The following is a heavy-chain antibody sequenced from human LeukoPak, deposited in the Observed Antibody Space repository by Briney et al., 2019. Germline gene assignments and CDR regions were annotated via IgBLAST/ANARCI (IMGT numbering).Heavy chain of an antibody. CDR2: IYYSGST. CDR1: GGSISSYY. J-gene: IGHJ4*02. Sequence: PSETLSLTCTVSGGSISSYYWSWIRQPPGKGLEWIGYIYYSGSTNYNPFLKSRVTISVDTSKNQFSLKLGSVTAADTAVYYCARRAEVTKEDYFDYWGQGTLVTVSS. D-gene: IGHD4-17*01. V-gene: IGHV4-59*12. CDR3: ARRAEVTKEDYFDY.